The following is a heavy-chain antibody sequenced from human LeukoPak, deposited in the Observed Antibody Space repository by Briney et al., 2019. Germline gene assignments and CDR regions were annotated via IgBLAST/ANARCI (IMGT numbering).Heavy chain of an antibody. Sequence: PGGSLRLSCAASGFTFITNGMSWVRQAPGRGLEWVSGISGGGGSTYYVDSVKGRFTISRDNSKTTMYLQMNSLRADDTAVYCCAKDHWSGAPLYYFDYWGQGALVTVSS. J-gene: IGHJ4*02. D-gene: IGHD3-3*01. CDR1: GFTFITNG. V-gene: IGHV3-23*01. CDR3: AKDHWSGAPLYYFDY. CDR2: ISGGGGST.